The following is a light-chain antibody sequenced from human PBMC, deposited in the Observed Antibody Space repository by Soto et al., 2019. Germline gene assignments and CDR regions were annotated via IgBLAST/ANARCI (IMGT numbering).Light chain of an antibody. CDR1: SSDVGSYNL. CDR3: CSYAGSNTLRF. Sequence: QSVLTQPASVSGSPGQSITISCTGTSSDVGSYNLVSWYQQHPGKAPKLMFYEVSKRPSGVSTRLSGTKSGQTASLTISGHQAYYESNYYCCSYAGSNTLRFFGPGTKLTVL. CDR2: EVS. J-gene: IGLJ1*01. V-gene: IGLV2-23*02.